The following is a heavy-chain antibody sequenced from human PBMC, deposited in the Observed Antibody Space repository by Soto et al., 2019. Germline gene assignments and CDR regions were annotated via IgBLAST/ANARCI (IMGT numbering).Heavy chain of an antibody. CDR3: QYYFDS. V-gene: IGHV1-2*02. Sequence: ASVKVSCKASGYTFTDYFIQWMRQAPGQGLEWVGWINPNNGATYYAQKFQGRVTLTRDTSITTSYMDLNRLTYDSDTGPNFQYYFDSWGQGTPVTVSS. D-gene: IGHD2-8*02. J-gene: IGHJ4*02. CDR1: GYTFTDYF. CDR2: INPNNGAT.